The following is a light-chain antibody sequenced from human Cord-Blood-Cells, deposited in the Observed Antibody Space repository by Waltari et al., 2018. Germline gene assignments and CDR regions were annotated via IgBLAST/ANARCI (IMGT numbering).Light chain of an antibody. V-gene: IGKV1-33*01. J-gene: IGKJ2*01. CDR3: QQYDKYT. CDR2: DAS. CDR1: QDISNY. Sequence: DIQMTHSPSSLSASVGASVTITCQASQDISNYLNWYQQKPGKAPKLLIYDASNLETGVPSRFSGSGSGTDFTFTISSLQPEDIATYYCQQYDKYTFGQGTKLEIK.